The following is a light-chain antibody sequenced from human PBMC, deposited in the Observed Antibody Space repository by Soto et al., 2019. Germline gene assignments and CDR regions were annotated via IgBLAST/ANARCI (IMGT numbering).Light chain of an antibody. CDR3: QQYYSYPRT. Sequence: AIRMTQSPSSLSASTVDRVTITCRASQGISSYLAWYQQKPGKAPKLLIYASSTLQSGVPSRFSGSGSGTDFTLTIICLQAEDFATYYCQQYYSYPRTFGQGTRLEIK. V-gene: IGKV1-8*01. CDR2: ASS. J-gene: IGKJ5*01. CDR1: QGISSY.